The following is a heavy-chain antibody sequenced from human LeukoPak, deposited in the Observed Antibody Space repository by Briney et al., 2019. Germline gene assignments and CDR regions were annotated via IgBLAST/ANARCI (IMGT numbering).Heavy chain of an antibody. J-gene: IGHJ4*02. V-gene: IGHV3-23*01. D-gene: IGHD3-22*01. CDR1: GFTFTSYA. CDR3: ARDRGSITMIVVALDY. Sequence: GGSLRLSCAAPGFTFTSYAMNWVRQAPGKGLEWVSAIRGDGETTYYADSVKGRFTISRDNSKNTLYLQMNSLRAEDTAVYYCARDRGSITMIVVALDYWGQGTLVTVSS. CDR2: IRGDGETT.